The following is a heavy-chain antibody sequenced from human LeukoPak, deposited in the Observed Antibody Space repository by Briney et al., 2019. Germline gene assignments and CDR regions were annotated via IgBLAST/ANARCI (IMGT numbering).Heavy chain of an antibody. D-gene: IGHD3-10*01. J-gene: IGHJ4*02. CDR1: GFTFSDYY. CDR2: ISASGSSI. CDR3: AREFRGWQDTTVVYYFAY. V-gene: IGHV3-11*01. Sequence: PGGSLRLSCVVSGFTFSDYYMSWIRQAPGKGLEWISQISASGSSIQYADSVKGRFTISRDNAKNSLYLQLDSLRAEDTAVYYCAREFRGWQDTTVVYYFAYWGQGTLVTVSS.